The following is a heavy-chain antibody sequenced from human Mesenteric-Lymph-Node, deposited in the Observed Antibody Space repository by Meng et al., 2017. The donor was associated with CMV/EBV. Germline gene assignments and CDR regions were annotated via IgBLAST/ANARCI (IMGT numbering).Heavy chain of an antibody. J-gene: IGHJ4*02. Sequence: SDTLSLTCTVAGGSISSYYWSWIRQPPGKGLEWIGYIYYSGSTNYNPSLKSRVTISVDTSKNQFSLKLSSVTAADTAVYYCARDKAAMGIDYWGQGTLVTVSS. CDR2: IYYSGST. D-gene: IGHD5-18*01. V-gene: IGHV4-59*01. CDR3: ARDKAAMGIDY. CDR1: GGSISSYY.